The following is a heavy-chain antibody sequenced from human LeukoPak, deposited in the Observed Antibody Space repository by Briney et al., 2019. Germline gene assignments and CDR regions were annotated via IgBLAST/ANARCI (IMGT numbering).Heavy chain of an antibody. CDR2: IYSDGST. D-gene: IGHD3-16*02. CDR3: ARARYDYVWGSYRYRVFDY. CDR1: GFTFSSYS. J-gene: IGHJ4*02. V-gene: IGHV3-66*01. Sequence: GGSLRLSCAASGFTFSSYSMSWVRQAPGKGLEWVSVIYSDGSTYYADSVKGRFTISRDNSKNTLYLQMNSLRAEDTAVYYCARARYDYVWGSYRYRVFDYWGQGTLVTVSS.